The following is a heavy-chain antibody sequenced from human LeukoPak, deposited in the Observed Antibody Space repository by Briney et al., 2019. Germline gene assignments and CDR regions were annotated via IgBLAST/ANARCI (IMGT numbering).Heavy chain of an antibody. D-gene: IGHD3-10*01. CDR3: AKASVYYGSGSYYNL. Sequence: GGSLRLSCAASGFTFSSYGMSWVRQAPGKGLEGVSAISGSGGSTYYADSVKGRFTISRDNSKNTLYLQMNSLRAEDTAVYYCAKASVYYGSGSYYNLWGQGTLVTVSS. CDR1: GFTFSSYG. CDR2: ISGSGGST. J-gene: IGHJ5*02. V-gene: IGHV3-23*01.